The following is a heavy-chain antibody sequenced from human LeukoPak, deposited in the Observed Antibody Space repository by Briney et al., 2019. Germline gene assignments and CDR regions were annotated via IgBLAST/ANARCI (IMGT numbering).Heavy chain of an antibody. CDR2: ISGGST. V-gene: IGHV3-38-3*01. Sequence: GGSLRLSCAASGFTVSSNEMSWVRQAPGKGLEWVSSISGGSTYYADSRKGRFTISRDNSKNTLYLQMNSLRAEDTAVYYCAKPLRDGYNFDAFDIWGQGTMVTVSS. CDR1: GFTVSSNE. D-gene: IGHD5-24*01. CDR3: AKPLRDGYNFDAFDI. J-gene: IGHJ3*02.